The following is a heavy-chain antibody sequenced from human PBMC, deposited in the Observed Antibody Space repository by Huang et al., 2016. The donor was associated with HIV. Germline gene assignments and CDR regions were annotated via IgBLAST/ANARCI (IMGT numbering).Heavy chain of an antibody. V-gene: IGHV1-8*01. Sequence: QVQLVQSGAEVKKPGASVKVSCTASGYSFTNYDTNWVRQAAGQGLEWMGWINPDSAKTAYAQKFQGRVTMTRNTRTGTGYSELRSLRSDDTAVYYCARLTSGWYQDYWGQGTLVTVSS. CDR1: GYSFTNYD. D-gene: IGHD6-19*01. CDR2: INPDSAKT. J-gene: IGHJ4*02. CDR3: ARLTSGWYQDY.